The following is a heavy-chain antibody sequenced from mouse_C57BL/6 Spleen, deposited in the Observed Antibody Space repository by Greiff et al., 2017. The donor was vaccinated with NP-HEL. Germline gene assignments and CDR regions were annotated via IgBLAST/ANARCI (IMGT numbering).Heavy chain of an antibody. CDR1: GFTFSDAW. CDR3: TRNYGSSTRYWYVDV. Sequence: EVKLLESGGGLVQPGGSMKLSCAASGFTFSDAWMDWVRQSPEKGLEWVAEIRNQANNHATYYAESVKGRFTISRDDSKSSVYLQMIGVRAEDTGIDYCTRNYGSSTRYWYVDVWGTGTTVTVSS. J-gene: IGHJ1*03. V-gene: IGHV6-6*01. D-gene: IGHD1-1*01. CDR2: IRNQANNHAT.